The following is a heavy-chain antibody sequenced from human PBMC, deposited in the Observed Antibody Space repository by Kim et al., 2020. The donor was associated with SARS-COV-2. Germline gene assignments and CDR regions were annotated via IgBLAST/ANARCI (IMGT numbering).Heavy chain of an antibody. D-gene: IGHD6-13*01. J-gene: IGHJ6*02. Sequence: RFTISRDNSKNTLYLQMNSLRAEDTAVYYCAKDLSPSSSSWYRAFMGMDVWGQGTTVTVSS. CDR3: AKDLSPSSSSWYRAFMGMDV. V-gene: IGHV3-23*01.